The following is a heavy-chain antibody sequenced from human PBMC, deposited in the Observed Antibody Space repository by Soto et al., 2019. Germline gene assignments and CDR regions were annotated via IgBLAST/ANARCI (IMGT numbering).Heavy chain of an antibody. CDR2: ISSNGGST. D-gene: IGHD1-26*01. J-gene: IGHJ4*02. CDR1: GFTFSSYA. Sequence: LRLSCAASGFTFSSYAMHWVRQAPGKGLEYVSAISSNGGSTYYANSVKGRFTISRDNSKNTLYLQMGSLRAEDMAVYYCARGLTTSHLDYWGQGTLVTVSS. V-gene: IGHV3-64*01. CDR3: ARGLTTSHLDY.